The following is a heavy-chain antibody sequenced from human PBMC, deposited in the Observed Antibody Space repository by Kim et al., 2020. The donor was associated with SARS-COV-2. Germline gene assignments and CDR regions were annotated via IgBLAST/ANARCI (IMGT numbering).Heavy chain of an antibody. V-gene: IGHV4-39*01. Sequence: SETLSLTCTVSGGSISSSSYYWGWIRQPPGKGLEWIGSIYYSGSTYYNPSLKSRVTISVDTSKNQFSLKLSSVTAADTAVYYCARHKLQRIAPYFDYWGQGTLVTVSS. CDR1: GGSISSSSYY. CDR3: ARHKLQRIAPYFDY. CDR2: IYYSGST. D-gene: IGHD6-13*01. J-gene: IGHJ4*02.